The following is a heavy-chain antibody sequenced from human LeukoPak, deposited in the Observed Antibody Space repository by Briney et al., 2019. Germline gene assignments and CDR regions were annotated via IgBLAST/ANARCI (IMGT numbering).Heavy chain of an antibody. J-gene: IGHJ4*02. V-gene: IGHV4-39*01. CDR3: ARLLGPFDY. Sequence: SETLSLTCTVSGGSISSSSYYWGWIRQPPGKGLEWIGSIYYSGSTYYNPSLKSRVTISVDTSKNQFSLKLSSVTAADTAVYYCARLLGPFDYWGQGTLVTVSS. CDR1: GGSISSSSYY. CDR2: IYYSGST. D-gene: IGHD7-27*01.